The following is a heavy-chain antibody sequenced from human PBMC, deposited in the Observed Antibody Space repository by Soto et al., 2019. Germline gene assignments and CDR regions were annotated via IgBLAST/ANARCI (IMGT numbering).Heavy chain of an antibody. D-gene: IGHD2-15*01. CDR3: ARGAGGFDY. CDR2: IYYSGST. J-gene: IGHJ4*02. CDR1: CGSISSYY. V-gene: IGHV4-59*01. Sequence: SETLSLTCTVSCGSISSYYWSWIRQPPGKGLEWIGYIYYSGSTNYNPSLKSRVTISVDTSKNQFSLKLSSVTAADTAVYYCARGAGGFDYWGQGTLVTVSS.